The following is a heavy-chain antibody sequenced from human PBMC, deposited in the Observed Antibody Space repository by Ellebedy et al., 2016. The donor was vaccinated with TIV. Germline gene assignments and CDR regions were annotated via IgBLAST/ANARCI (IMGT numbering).Heavy chain of an antibody. J-gene: IGHJ4*02. CDR3: ARDKTDDSGGYYGFSH. CDR2: LSAYNGNT. Sequence: AASVKVSCKASGYTFINYGISWVRQAPGQGLEWMGWLSAYNGNTNYAQNLQGRVTMTTDTSTSTAYMDLRSLRSDDTAVYYCARDKTDDSGGYYGFSHWGQGTLVTVSS. CDR1: GYTFINYG. D-gene: IGHD3-22*01. V-gene: IGHV1-18*01.